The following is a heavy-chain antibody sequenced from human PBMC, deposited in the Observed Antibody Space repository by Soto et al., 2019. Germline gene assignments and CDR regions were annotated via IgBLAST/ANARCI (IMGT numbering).Heavy chain of an antibody. V-gene: IGHV3-48*01. CDR2: ISGSSSII. J-gene: IGHJ5*02. CDR1: GFTFRDYS. D-gene: IGHD6-6*01. CDR3: ARGTIAARRVDWFDP. Sequence: GGSLRLSCAASGFTFRDYSMNWVRQAPGRGLEWLSYISGSSSIIYYADSVKGRFTISRDNAKNSLYLQMNSLRAEDSAVYYCARGTIAARRVDWFDPWGQGTLVTVSS.